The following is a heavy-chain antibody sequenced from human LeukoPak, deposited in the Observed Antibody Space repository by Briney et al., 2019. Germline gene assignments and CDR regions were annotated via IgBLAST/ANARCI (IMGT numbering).Heavy chain of an antibody. CDR3: AKSHPPTVTTEEGEYLQH. V-gene: IGHV3-30*18. CDR1: GFTFSSFG. CDR2: ISFDGSNQ. Sequence: PGRSLRLSCAASGFTFSSFGMHWVRQAPGQGLEWVAVISFDGSNQCYADSVKGRFTIYRDNFKNTVYLQMNSLRAEETAVYYCAKSHPPTVTTEEGEYLQHWGQGTLVTVSS. J-gene: IGHJ1*01. D-gene: IGHD4-17*01.